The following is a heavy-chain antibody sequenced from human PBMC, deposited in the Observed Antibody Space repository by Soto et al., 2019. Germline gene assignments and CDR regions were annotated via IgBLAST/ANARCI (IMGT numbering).Heavy chain of an antibody. J-gene: IGHJ5*02. CDR2: IRSKVNTYAT. CDR1: GFTFSGSA. D-gene: IGHD6-6*01. Sequence: EVQLVESGGDLVQPGGSLKVSCAASGFTFSGSAIHWVRQASGKGLEWVGRIRSKVNTYATAYAASVKGRFSISRDDSKNTAYLEMNSMKTEDTAVYYCTRCSMDSSSGLFDPWGQGTLVALSS. V-gene: IGHV3-73*02. CDR3: TRCSMDSSSGLFDP.